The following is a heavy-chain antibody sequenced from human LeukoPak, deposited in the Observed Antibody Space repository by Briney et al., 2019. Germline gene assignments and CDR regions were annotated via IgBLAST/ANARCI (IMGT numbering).Heavy chain of an antibody. V-gene: IGHV1-24*01. J-gene: IGHJ4*02. CDR2: FDPEDGET. D-gene: IGHD3-16*02. CDR3: ATSFRMTYDYVWGSYRRPFDY. Sequence: ASVKVSCKVSGYTFTELSMHWVRQAPGKGLEWMGGFDPEDGETIYAQKFQGRVTMTEDTSTDTAYMELSSLRSEDTAVYYCATSFRMTYDYVWGSYRRPFDYWGQGTLVTVSS. CDR1: GYTFTELS.